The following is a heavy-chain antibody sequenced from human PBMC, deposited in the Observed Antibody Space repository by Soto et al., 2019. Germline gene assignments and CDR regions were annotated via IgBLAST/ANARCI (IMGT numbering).Heavy chain of an antibody. CDR2: MNPNSGNT. CDR3: ARVGLGVIALIEFYDY. V-gene: IGHV1-8*01. Sequence: QVQLVQSGAEVKKPGASVKVSCKASGYTFTSYGINWVRQATGQGLEWMGWMNPNSGNTGYAQKFQGRVTMTRNTSISTAYMELSSLRSEDTAVYYCARVGLGVIALIEFYDYWGQGTLVTGSS. CDR1: GYTFTSYG. J-gene: IGHJ4*02. D-gene: IGHD3-16*02.